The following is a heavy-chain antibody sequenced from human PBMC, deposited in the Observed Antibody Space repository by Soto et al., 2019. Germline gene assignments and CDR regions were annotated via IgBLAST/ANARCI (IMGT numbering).Heavy chain of an antibody. D-gene: IGHD3-10*01. Sequence: GASVKLSCKASGYTFTGYYMHWVRQAPGQGLEWMGWINPNSGGTNYAQKFQGWVTMTRDTSISTAYMELSRLRSDDTAVYYCARDMAKYTSYGMDVWGQGTTVTVSS. CDR3: ARDMAKYTSYGMDV. CDR1: GYTFTGYY. V-gene: IGHV1-2*04. J-gene: IGHJ6*02. CDR2: INPNSGGT.